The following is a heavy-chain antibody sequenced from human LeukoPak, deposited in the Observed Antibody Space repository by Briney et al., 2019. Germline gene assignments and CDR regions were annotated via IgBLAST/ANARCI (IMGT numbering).Heavy chain of an antibody. J-gene: IGHJ4*02. CDR2: FYYSGST. CDR1: GGSITSDH. V-gene: IGHV4-59*12. CDR3: ASNRMYYYGSGSYSDY. D-gene: IGHD3-10*01. Sequence: SETLSLTCTVSGGSITSDHWSWIRQPPGKGLEWIGFFYYSGSTNYNPSLKSRVTISVDKSKNQFSLKLSSVTAADTAVYYCASNRMYYYGSGSYSDYWGQGTLVTVSS.